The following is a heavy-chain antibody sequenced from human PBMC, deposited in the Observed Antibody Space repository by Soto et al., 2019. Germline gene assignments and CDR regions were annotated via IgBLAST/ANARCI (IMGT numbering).Heavy chain of an antibody. CDR3: ARSRPLVWFGHYYYYGMDV. CDR1: GGSFSGYY. D-gene: IGHD3-10*01. CDR2: ITHSGST. J-gene: IGHJ6*02. V-gene: IGHV4-34*01. Sequence: QVQLQQWGAGLLKPSETLSLTCAVYGGSFSGYYWSWIRQPPGKGLEWSGEITHSGSTNYNPSLKRRDTISVDTSKTQFSLKLSAVTAADTAVYYCARSRPLVWFGHYYYYGMDVWGQGTTVTVSS.